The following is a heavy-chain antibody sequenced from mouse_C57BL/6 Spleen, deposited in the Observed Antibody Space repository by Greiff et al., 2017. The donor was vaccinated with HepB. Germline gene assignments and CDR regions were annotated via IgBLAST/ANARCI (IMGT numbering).Heavy chain of an antibody. J-gene: IGHJ2*01. Sequence: QVQLKQPGTELVKPGASVKLSCKASGYTFTSYWMHWVKQRPGQGLEWIGNINPSNGGTNYNEKFKSKATLTVDKSSSTAYMQLSSMTSEYSAVYYCARSRLLYYFDYWGQGTTLTVSS. D-gene: IGHD2-12*01. V-gene: IGHV1-53*01. CDR1: GYTFTSYW. CDR2: INPSNGGT. CDR3: ARSRLLYYFDY.